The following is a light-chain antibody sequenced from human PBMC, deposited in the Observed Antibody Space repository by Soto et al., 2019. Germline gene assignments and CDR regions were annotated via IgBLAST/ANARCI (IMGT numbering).Light chain of an antibody. Sequence: DIQMTQSPSSLSASVGDRVTITCRASQTISNYLNWYQQKPGKAPKVLIYDASTLQSGVPSRFSGGGSGTDFTFTISSLQPEDFATYYCQQSHSISITFGQGTRLEIK. CDR1: QTISNY. V-gene: IGKV1-39*01. CDR3: QQSHSISIT. CDR2: DAS. J-gene: IGKJ5*01.